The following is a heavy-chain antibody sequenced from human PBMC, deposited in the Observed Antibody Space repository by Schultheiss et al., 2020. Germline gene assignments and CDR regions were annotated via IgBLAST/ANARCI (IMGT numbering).Heavy chain of an antibody. Sequence: GGSLRLSCAASGFTFSSYGMHWVRQAPGKGLEWVAVISYDGSNKYYADSVKGRFTISRDNSKNTLYLQMNSLKTEDTAVYYCARTSRDYDSSANGNLFDPWGQGTLVTVSS. CDR2: ISYDGSNK. CDR3: ARTSRDYDSSANGNLFDP. CDR1: GFTFSSYG. D-gene: IGHD3-16*01. V-gene: IGHV3-30*03. J-gene: IGHJ5*02.